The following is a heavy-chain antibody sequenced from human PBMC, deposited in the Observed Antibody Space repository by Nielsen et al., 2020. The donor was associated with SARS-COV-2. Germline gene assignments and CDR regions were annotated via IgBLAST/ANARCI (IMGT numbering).Heavy chain of an antibody. CDR1: GFTFDDYA. Sequence: SLKISCAASGFTFDDYAMHWVRQAPGKGLEWVSGISWNSGSIGYADSVKGRFTISRDNSKNTLYLQMNSLRAEDTAVYYCAREAGVDTAMGGLDYWGQGTLVTVSS. V-gene: IGHV3-9*01. CDR3: AREAGVDTAMGGLDY. J-gene: IGHJ4*02. CDR2: ISWNSGSI. D-gene: IGHD5-18*01.